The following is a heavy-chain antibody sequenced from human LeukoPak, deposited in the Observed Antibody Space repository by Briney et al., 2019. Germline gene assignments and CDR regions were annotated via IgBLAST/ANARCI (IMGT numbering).Heavy chain of an antibody. CDR3: ARDSSSGWSGYFDL. CDR1: GFTFSSYG. CDR2: ISYDGSNK. Sequence: PGRSLRLSCAASGFTFSSYGMHWVRQAPGKGLEWVAVISYDGSNKYYADSVKGRFTISRDNSKNTLYLQMNSLRAEDTALYHCARDSSSGWSGYFDLWGRGTLVTVSS. V-gene: IGHV3-30*03. J-gene: IGHJ2*01. D-gene: IGHD6-19*01.